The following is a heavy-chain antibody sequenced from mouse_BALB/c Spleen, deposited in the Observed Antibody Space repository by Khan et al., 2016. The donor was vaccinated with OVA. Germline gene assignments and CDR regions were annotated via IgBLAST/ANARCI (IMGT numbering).Heavy chain of an antibody. J-gene: IGHJ4*01. CDR3: ARKNYYGYAMDY. V-gene: IGHV3-2*02. CDR1: GYSIISDYA. Sequence: EVQLQESGPGLVKPSQSLSLTCTVTGYSIISDYAWDWIRQFPGNKLEWMGYISYGGSTSYNPSLKSRISITRDTSKNQFFLQLNSVTTEDTATYYCARKNYYGYAMDYWGQGTSVTVSS. D-gene: IGHD1-1*01. CDR2: ISYGGST.